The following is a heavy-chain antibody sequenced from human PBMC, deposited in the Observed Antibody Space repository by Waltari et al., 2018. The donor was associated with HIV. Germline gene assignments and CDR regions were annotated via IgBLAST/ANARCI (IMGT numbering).Heavy chain of an antibody. V-gene: IGHV3-23*01. CDR3: VRGGWGTIVDY. CDR2: SSGSDQKT. Sequence: EVQLLESGGGLVQPGGSLRLSCTVSGFSFRTYTLKWVRQAPGKGLEWVSTSSGSDQKTLYADSVRGRFTRFRDSSKNTLNLQMNSLAVEDTAIYYCVRGGWGTIVDYWGQGSLVTVSS. CDR1: GFSFRTYT. J-gene: IGHJ4*02. D-gene: IGHD3-16*01.